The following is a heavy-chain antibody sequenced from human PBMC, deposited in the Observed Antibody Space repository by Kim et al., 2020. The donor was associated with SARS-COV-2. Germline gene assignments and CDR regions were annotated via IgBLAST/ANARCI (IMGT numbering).Heavy chain of an antibody. J-gene: IGHJ4*02. CDR2: ISGSGGST. Sequence: GGSLRLSCAASGFTFSSYAMSWVRQAPGKGLEWVSAISGSGGSTYYADSVKGRFTISRDNSKNTLYLQMNSLRAEDTAVYYCAPTGGGRMVRAIGPFDYWGQGTLVTVSS. CDR3: APTGGGRMVRAIGPFDY. V-gene: IGHV3-23*01. CDR1: GFTFSSYA. D-gene: IGHD3-10*01.